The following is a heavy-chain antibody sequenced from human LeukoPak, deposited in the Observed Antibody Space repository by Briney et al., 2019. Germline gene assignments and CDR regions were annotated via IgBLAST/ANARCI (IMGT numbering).Heavy chain of an antibody. D-gene: IGHD6-19*01. Sequence: PSETLSLTCTVSGGSISSYYWSWIRQHPGKGLEWIGYIYYSGSTNYNPSLKSRVTISVDTSKNQFSLKLSSVTAADTAVYYCARENTHDIAVAGRDAFDIWGQGTMVTVSS. CDR2: IYYSGST. V-gene: IGHV4-59*01. CDR3: ARENTHDIAVAGRDAFDI. CDR1: GGSISSYY. J-gene: IGHJ3*02.